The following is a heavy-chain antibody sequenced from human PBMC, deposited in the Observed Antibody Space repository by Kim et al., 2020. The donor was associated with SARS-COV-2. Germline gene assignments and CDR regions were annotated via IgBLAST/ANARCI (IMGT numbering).Heavy chain of an antibody. V-gene: IGHV3-9*01. CDR2: ISQDSGHI. D-gene: IGHD1-26*01. CDR1: GFTFSDYA. J-gene: IGHJ4*03. CDR3: AKDGGPGGGAIGY. Sequence: GGSLRLSCKTSGFTFSDYAMHWVRQRPEKGLEWVSGISQDSGHIEYADYVRGRFSISRDNAKNSLYLHMNSLRLEDTALYYCAKDGGPGGGAIGYWGQGT.